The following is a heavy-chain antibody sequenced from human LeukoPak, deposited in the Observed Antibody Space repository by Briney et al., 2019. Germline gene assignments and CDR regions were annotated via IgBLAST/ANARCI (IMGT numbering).Heavy chain of an antibody. CDR2: IYPGDSDT. V-gene: IGHV5-51*01. CDR1: GYSFTSYW. D-gene: IGHD3-22*01. J-gene: IGHJ4*02. CDR3: ARSRYYSDSSDYFPLDY. Sequence: GESLKISCKGSGYSFTSYWIGWVRQMPGKGLEWMGIIYPGDSDTRYSPSFQGQVTISADKSISTAYLQWSSLKASDTGMYYCARSRYYSDSSDYFPLDYWGQGTLVTVSS.